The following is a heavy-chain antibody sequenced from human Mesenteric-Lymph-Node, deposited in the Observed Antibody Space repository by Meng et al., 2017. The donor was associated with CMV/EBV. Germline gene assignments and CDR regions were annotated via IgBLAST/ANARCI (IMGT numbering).Heavy chain of an antibody. D-gene: IGHD6-6*01. V-gene: IGHV3-53*01. CDR1: GFTVSNNY. CDR3: ARLHSSSSGFDY. CDR2: IYSGGST. J-gene: IGHJ4*02. Sequence: GESLKISCAASGFTVSNNYMSWVRQAPGRGLEWVSIIYSGGSTYYTDSVKGRFSISRDNSKNTLYLQMNSLRAEDTAVYYCARLHSSSSGFDYWGQGTLVTVSS.